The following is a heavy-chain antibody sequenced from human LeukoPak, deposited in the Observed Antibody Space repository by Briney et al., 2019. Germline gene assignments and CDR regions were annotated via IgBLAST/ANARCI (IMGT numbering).Heavy chain of an antibody. CDR1: GGSFSGYY. J-gene: IGHJ4*02. Sequence: SETLSLTCAVSGGSFSGYYWSWIRQPPGKGLEWIGEMHYSGATNYDPTLKSRVTISADTSMNQFSLKLTSVSAADAAVYFCARGNLDGFYFDFWGRGTLVTVSS. V-gene: IGHV4-34*01. D-gene: IGHD5-24*01. CDR2: MHYSGAT. CDR3: ARGNLDGFYFDF.